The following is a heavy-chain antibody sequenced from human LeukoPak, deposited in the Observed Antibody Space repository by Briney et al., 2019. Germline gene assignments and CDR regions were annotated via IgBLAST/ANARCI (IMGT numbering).Heavy chain of an antibody. Sequence: GGSLRLSCAASGFTFSSYSMNWVRQAPGKGLEWVAVISYDGSNKYYADSVKGRFTISRDNSKNTLYLQMNSLRAEDTAVYYCARPEGTDFWSGYDYWGQGTLVTVSS. CDR1: GFTFSSYS. D-gene: IGHD3-3*01. CDR3: ARPEGTDFWSGYDY. V-gene: IGHV3-30*03. J-gene: IGHJ4*02. CDR2: ISYDGSNK.